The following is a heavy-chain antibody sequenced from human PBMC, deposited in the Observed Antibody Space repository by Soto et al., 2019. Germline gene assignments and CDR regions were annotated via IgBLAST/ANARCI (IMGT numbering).Heavy chain of an antibody. CDR2: ISSSSRTI. V-gene: IGHV3-48*02. Sequence: EVQLVDSGGGLVQPGGSLRLSCEAYGFTFSSYTMNCVLQAPGKGLEWISYISSSSRTIYYADSVKGRFTISRDNAQNSLYLQMTSLREEDTDVYYCARVPTRDLDYWGQGTLVTVSS. CDR3: ARVPTRDLDY. J-gene: IGHJ4*02. D-gene: IGHD1-26*01. CDR1: GFTFSSYT.